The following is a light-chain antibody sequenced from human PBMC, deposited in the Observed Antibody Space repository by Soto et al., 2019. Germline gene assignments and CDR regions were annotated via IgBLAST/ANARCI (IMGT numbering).Light chain of an antibody. CDR3: SSYTSSSTLV. V-gene: IGLV2-14*01. CDR2: EVS. CDR1: SSDVGGYNY. J-gene: IGLJ1*01. Sequence: QSALTQPASVSGSPGQSITISCTGTSSDVGGYNYVSWYQQHPGKAPKLMIYEVSNRPSGVSNRFSGSESGNTASLTLSGLQAEDEADYYCSSYTSSSTLVFGTGTKLTVL.